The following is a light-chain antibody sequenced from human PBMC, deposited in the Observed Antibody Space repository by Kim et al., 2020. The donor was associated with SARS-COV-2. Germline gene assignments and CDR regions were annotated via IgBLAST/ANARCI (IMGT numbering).Light chain of an antibody. CDR1: RRVGTY. J-gene: IGKJ4*01. CDR3: QQANTLPPT. V-gene: IGKV1-12*01. Sequence: IQMTQSPSSVSASVGDRVTISCRASRRVGTYLIWYQQSPGKVPKLLIHDASHLQGGVPSRFSGSGSGTDFTLTINNLQPEDSAVYYCQQANTLPPTFGGGTKVDIK. CDR2: DAS.